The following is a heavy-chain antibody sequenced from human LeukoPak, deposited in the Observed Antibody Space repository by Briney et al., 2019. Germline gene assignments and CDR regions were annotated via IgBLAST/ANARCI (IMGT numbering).Heavy chain of an antibody. CDR2: ISSSSSTI. V-gene: IGHV3-48*04. CDR3: ARDISDILTGYLSNFDY. CDR1: GFTFSSYS. Sequence: GGSLRLSCAASGFTFSSYSMNWVRQAPGKGLEWVSYISSSSSTIYYADSVKDRFTISRDNAKNSLYLQMNSLRAEDTAVYYCARDISDILTGYLSNFDYWGQGTLVTVSS. D-gene: IGHD3-9*01. J-gene: IGHJ4*02.